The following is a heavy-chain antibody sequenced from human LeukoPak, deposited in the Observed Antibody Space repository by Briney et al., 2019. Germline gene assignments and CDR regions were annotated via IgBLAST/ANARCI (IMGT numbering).Heavy chain of an antibody. V-gene: IGHV3-23*01. CDR2: ISGSSST. CDR1: GFTFSTYA. J-gene: IGHJ3*02. CDR3: AKVRMITMIAYDAFDI. Sequence: GGSLRLPCAASGFTFSTYAMNWVRQAPGKGLEWVSAISGSSSTYYADSVKGRFTISRDNSKNTLYLQMNSLRAEDTAVYYCAKVRMITMIAYDAFDIWGQGTMVTVSS. D-gene: IGHD3-22*01.